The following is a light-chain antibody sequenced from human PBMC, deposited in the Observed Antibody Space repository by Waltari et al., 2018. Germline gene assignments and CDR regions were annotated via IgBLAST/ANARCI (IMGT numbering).Light chain of an antibody. Sequence: QSVLTQPPSASGTPGQRVTSSCSGTSPNIGSKFVNWSQQPPGTAPKLLIYSNDQPPSGVPDRFSGSKSGTSASLAISVLQSEDEAVYYCAAWDDSLNGQNVFGTGTKVTVL. CDR1: SPNIGSKF. CDR3: AAWDDSLNGQNV. J-gene: IGLJ1*01. V-gene: IGLV1-44*01. CDR2: SND.